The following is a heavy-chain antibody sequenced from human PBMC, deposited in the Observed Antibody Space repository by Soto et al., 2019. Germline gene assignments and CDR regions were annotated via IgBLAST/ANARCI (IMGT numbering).Heavy chain of an antibody. D-gene: IGHD3-10*01. J-gene: IGHJ3*02. V-gene: IGHV4-39*01. CDR1: GGSISSSSFH. CDR2: IYYSGST. Sequence: SETLSLTCTVSGGSISSSSFHWGWIRQPPGKGLEWIGSIYYSGSTYYSPSLKSRVTISVDTSKNQFSLKLSSVTVADTAVYYCVRVWGGAFDIWGQGTMVTVSS. CDR3: VRVWGGAFDI.